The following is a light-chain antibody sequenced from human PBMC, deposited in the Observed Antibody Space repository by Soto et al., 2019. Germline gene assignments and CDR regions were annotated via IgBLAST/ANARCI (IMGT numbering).Light chain of an antibody. CDR1: QIVLYSSKNKNY. CDR3: QQYNSYS. Sequence: DIVMTQSPDSLAVSLGERATINCKSSQIVLYSSKNKNYLAWYQQKPGQPPKLLIYWASTRESGVPDRFSGSESGTEFTLTISSLQPDDFATYYCQQYNSYSFGQGTKVDIK. J-gene: IGKJ1*01. V-gene: IGKV4-1*01. CDR2: WAS.